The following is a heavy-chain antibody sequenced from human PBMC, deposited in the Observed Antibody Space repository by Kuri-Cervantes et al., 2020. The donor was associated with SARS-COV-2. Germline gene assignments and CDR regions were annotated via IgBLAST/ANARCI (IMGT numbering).Heavy chain of an antibody. CDR1: GGTFSSYA. CDR2: IIPIFGTA. V-gene: IGHV1-69*05. D-gene: IGHD5-18*01. CDR3: ASSIYSYGTYYYYYYYMDV. Sequence: SVKVSCKASGGTFSSYAISWVRQAPGQELEWMGGIIPIFGTANNAQKFQGRVTITTDESTSTAYMELSSLRSEDTAVYYCASSIYSYGTYYYYYYYMDVWGKGTTVTVSS. J-gene: IGHJ6*03.